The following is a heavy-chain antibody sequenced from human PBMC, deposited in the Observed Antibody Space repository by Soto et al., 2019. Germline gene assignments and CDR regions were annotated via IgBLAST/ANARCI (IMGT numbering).Heavy chain of an antibody. CDR2: IYYSGST. D-gene: IGHD1-26*01. CDR3: AGRGSYYPPTFDY. CDR1: GGSISSGDYY. J-gene: IGHJ4*02. V-gene: IGHV4-30-4*01. Sequence: SETLSLTCTVSGGSISSGDYYWSWIRQPPGKGLEWIGYIYYSGSTYYNPSLKSRVTISVDTSKNSLYLQMNSLRAEDTAVYYCAGRGSYYPPTFDYWGQGTLVTVSS.